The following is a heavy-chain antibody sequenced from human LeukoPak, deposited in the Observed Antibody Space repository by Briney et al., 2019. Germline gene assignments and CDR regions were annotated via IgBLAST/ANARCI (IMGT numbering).Heavy chain of an antibody. Sequence: SGPTLVYPTQTRTLTCTFSGFSLDTYGMCVSWIRQSPGKALEWLARIDWDDDKYYMTSLKTRLTISKDTSKNQVVLTMTNMDPVDTGTYYCARYSVITANYYGLDVWGQGTTVTVSS. CDR1: GFSLDTYGMC. CDR3: ARYSVITANYYGLDV. CDR2: IDWDDDK. J-gene: IGHJ6*02. D-gene: IGHD1-20*01. V-gene: IGHV2-70*11.